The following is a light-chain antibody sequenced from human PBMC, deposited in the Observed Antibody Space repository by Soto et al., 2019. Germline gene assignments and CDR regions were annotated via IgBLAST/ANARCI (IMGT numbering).Light chain of an antibody. V-gene: IGKV3-15*01. CDR2: GAS. Sequence: EIVMTQSPATLSVSPGERATLSCRASQSVSSNLAWYQQKPGQAPRLLIYGASTRATGIPARFSGSGSGTEFTLTISSLQSEDVAVYYCQPYNNWPPYTFGPGNKLEI. CDR3: QPYNNWPPYT. J-gene: IGKJ2*01. CDR1: QSVSSN.